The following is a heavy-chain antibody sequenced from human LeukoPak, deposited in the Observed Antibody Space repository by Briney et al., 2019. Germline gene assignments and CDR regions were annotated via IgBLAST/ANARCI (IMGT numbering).Heavy chain of an antibody. D-gene: IGHD5-18*01. Sequence: SETLSLTCTVSGGSISSYYWSWIRQPPGKGLEWIGYIYYSGSTNYNPSLKSRVTISVDTSKNQFSLKLSSVTAADTAVYYCARQKSPEGGYSSVTDAFDIWGQGTMVTVSS. V-gene: IGHV4-59*08. CDR1: GGSISSYY. CDR2: IYYSGST. CDR3: ARQKSPEGGYSSVTDAFDI. J-gene: IGHJ3*02.